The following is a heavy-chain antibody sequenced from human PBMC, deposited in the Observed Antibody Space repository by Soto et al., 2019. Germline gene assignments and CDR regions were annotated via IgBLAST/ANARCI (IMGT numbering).Heavy chain of an antibody. CDR2: INPNSGGT. V-gene: IGHV1-2*02. Sequence: QVQLVQSGAAVKKPGASVKVSCKASGYTFTDYYKHWVRQAPGQGLEWMGWINPNSGGTNYAQKFQGRVTMTRDTSISTAYMALSRLRSDDTAVYYCARDKASAVDDAFDIWGQGTMVTVSS. D-gene: IGHD6-13*01. CDR3: ARDKASAVDDAFDI. J-gene: IGHJ3*02. CDR1: GYTFTDYY.